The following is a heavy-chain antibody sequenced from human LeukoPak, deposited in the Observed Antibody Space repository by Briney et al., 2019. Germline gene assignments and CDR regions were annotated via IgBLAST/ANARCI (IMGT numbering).Heavy chain of an antibody. CDR1: GFTFNTYT. Sequence: PGGSLRLSCAASGFTFNTYTMNWVRQAPGKGLEWVSSISSSSNYIYHADSVKGRFTISRDNAKNSLYLQMNSPRAEDTAVYYCARVSYRTSSVDYWGQGTLVTVSS. D-gene: IGHD1-26*01. J-gene: IGHJ4*02. CDR3: ARVSYRTSSVDY. CDR2: ISSSSNYI. V-gene: IGHV3-21*01.